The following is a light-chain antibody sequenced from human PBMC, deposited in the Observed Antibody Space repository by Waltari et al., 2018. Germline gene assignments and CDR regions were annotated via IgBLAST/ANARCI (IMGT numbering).Light chain of an antibody. CDR1: SRAVGGNNY. Sequence: QSALTQPPSASGSPGQSVTISCTGTSRAVGGNNYVPWYQQHPGKPPKLMIYEVTKRPSGVPDRFSGSKSGNTASLTVSGLQAEDEADYYCSSYAGSTNLVFGGGTKLTVL. CDR2: EVT. CDR3: SSYAGSTNLV. V-gene: IGLV2-8*01. J-gene: IGLJ2*01.